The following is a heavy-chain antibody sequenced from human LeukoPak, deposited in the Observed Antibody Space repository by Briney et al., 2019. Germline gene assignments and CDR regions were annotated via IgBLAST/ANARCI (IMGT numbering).Heavy chain of an antibody. D-gene: IGHD5-24*01. Sequence: PGGSLRLSRAASGFTFSNYALHWVRQAPGKGLEWVAIVSHDGRNQYYAESVKGRFTISRDSSKNTVSLQMNSLTAGDSALYYCGRDPSARVTIDFWGQGTLVTVSS. CDR2: VSHDGRNQ. V-gene: IGHV3-30*04. CDR1: GFTFSNYA. J-gene: IGHJ4*02. CDR3: GRDPSARVTIDF.